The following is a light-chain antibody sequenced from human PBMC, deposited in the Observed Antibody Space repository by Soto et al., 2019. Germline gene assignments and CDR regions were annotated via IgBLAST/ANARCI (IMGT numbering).Light chain of an antibody. CDR3: QDYGASAPWT. Sequence: EVVLTQSPGTLSLSPGERATLSCRASQNIRGNELAWYQQKPGQAPRLLIYRGSSRATGIPDRFSGRGSGTGFPLTISRLEPDDFAVYYCQDYGASAPWTFGQGTKVEIK. J-gene: IGKJ1*01. CDR1: QNIRGNE. CDR2: RGS. V-gene: IGKV3-20*01.